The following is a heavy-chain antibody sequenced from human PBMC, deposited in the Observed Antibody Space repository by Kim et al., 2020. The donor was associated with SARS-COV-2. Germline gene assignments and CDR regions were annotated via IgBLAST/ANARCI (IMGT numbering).Heavy chain of an antibody. D-gene: IGHD6-13*01. CDR3: AKDWSSWCNPGDA. Sequence: GGSLRLSCAASGFTFTNYALNWVRQAPGKGLEWVSGISGSGRSTYYADSVRGRFIISRDNSKNTLNVQMTSLRAEDTAGYYCAKDWSSWCNPGDA. J-gene: IGHJ3*01. CDR2: ISGSGRST. V-gene: IGHV3-23*01. CDR1: GFTFTNYA.